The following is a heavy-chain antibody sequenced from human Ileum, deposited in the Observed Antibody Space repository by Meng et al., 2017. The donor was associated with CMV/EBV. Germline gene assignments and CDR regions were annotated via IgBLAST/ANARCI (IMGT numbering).Heavy chain of an antibody. V-gene: IGHV3-30-3*01. CDR3: ARDARMDV. CDR1: GFTFNTYA. Sequence: GESLKISCSASGFTFNTYAMHWVRQAPGKGLEWVAVISYDESNKYYADSVKGRFTISRDNSKNTLYLQMNSLRAEDTAVYYCARDARMDVWGQGTTVTVSS. CDR2: ISYDESNK. J-gene: IGHJ6*02.